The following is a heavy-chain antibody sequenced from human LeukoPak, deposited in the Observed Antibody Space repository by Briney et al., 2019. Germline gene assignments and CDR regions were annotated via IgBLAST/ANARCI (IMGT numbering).Heavy chain of an antibody. V-gene: IGHV3-7*03. D-gene: IGHD6-13*01. J-gene: IGHJ4*02. CDR3: ARSIPYGTTWYGRSDY. Sequence: GGSLRLSCAASGFPFSSYSMTWVRQAPGEGLEWVANIKPDGTTKFYVDSVKGRFTISRDSALNSLYLQMNSLRAEDTAIYYCARSIPYGTTWYGRSDYWGQGTLVTVSS. CDR2: IKPDGTTK. CDR1: GFPFSSYS.